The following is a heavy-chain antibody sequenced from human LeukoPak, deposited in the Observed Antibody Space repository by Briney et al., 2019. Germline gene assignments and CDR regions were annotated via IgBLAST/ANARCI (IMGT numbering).Heavy chain of an antibody. V-gene: IGHV4-30-4*08. CDR1: GGSISSGDYY. CDR2: IYYSGST. D-gene: IGHD3-22*01. Sequence: SQTLPLTCTVSGGSISSGDYYWSWIRQPPGKGLEWIGYIYYSGSTYYNPPLKSRVTISVDTSKNQFSLKLSSVTAADTAVYYCARGSTYYYDSSGYYVDYWGQGTLVTVSS. J-gene: IGHJ4*02. CDR3: ARGSTYYYDSSGYYVDY.